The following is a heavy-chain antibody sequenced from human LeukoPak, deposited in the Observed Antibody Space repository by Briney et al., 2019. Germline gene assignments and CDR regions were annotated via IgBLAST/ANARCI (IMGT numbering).Heavy chain of an antibody. J-gene: IGHJ6*02. CDR1: GFTFSSYS. CDR3: ARDARITIPLLIYGMDV. V-gene: IGHV3-21*01. Sequence: GGSLRLSCAASGFTFSSYSMNWVRQAPGKGLEWVSSISSSSSYIYYADSVKGRFTISRDNAKNSLYLQMNSLRAEDTAVYYCARDARITIPLLIYGMDVWGQGTTVTVSS. D-gene: IGHD3-9*01. CDR2: ISSSSSYI.